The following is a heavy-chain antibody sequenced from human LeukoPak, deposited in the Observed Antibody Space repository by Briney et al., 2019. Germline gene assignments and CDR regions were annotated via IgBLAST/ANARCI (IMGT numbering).Heavy chain of an antibody. CDR1: GFTFSGYA. V-gene: IGHV3-30*03. Sequence: GGSLRLSCAASGFTFSGYAMHWVRQAPGKGLEWVAVMSYDGSNKYYAYSVKGRFTISRDNSKNTLYLQMNSLRAEDTAVYYCARDFFTYNWNIGNFDYWGQGTLVTVSS. CDR3: ARDFFTYNWNIGNFDY. D-gene: IGHD1/OR15-1a*01. J-gene: IGHJ4*02. CDR2: MSYDGSNK.